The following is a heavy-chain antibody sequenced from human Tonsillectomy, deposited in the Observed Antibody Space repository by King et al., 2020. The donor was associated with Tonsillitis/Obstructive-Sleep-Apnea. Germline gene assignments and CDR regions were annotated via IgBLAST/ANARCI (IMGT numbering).Heavy chain of an antibody. CDR3: ARSPAYYYDSGGFQVEYFQH. CDR1: GFTFSSYA. V-gene: IGHV3-30*04. Sequence: QLVQSGGGVVQPGRSLRLSCAASGFTFSSYAMHWVRQAPGKGLEWVAVISYDGSNKYYADSVKGRFTISRDNSKNTLYLQMNSLRAEDTAVYYCARSPAYYYDSGGFQVEYFQHWGQGTLVTVSS. CDR2: ISYDGSNK. D-gene: IGHD3-22*01. J-gene: IGHJ1*01.